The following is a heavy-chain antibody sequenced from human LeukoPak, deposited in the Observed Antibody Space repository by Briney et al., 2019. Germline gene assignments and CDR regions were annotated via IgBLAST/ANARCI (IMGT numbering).Heavy chain of an antibody. D-gene: IGHD6-6*01. V-gene: IGHV4-34*01. CDR1: GGSFSGYY. CDR3: ARVSSSSDFDY. Sequence: SETLSLTCADYGGSFSGYYWSWIRQPPGKGLEWIGEINHSGSTNYNPSLKSRVTISVDTSKNQFSLKLSSVTAADTAVYYCARVSSSSDFDYWGQGTLVTVSS. CDR2: INHSGST. J-gene: IGHJ4*02.